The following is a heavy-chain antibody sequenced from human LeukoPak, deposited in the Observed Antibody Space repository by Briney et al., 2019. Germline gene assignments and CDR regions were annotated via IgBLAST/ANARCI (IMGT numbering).Heavy chain of an antibody. CDR3: ARDPDPFSRFSIFDI. CDR1: GDSVSSNSAT. J-gene: IGHJ3*02. V-gene: IGHV6-1*01. Sequence: SQTLSLTCAISGDSVSSNSATWNWIRRSPSRGLEWLGRTYYRSKWYNDYAVSVKSRITINPDTSKNQFSLQLNSVSPEDTAVYYCARDPDPFSRFSIFDIWGQGTMVTVSS. CDR2: TYYRSKWYN.